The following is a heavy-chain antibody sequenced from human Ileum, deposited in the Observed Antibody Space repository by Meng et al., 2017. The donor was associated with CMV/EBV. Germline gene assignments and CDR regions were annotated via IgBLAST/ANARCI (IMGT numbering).Heavy chain of an antibody. CDR3: ARERPRGTAMASIDY. D-gene: IGHD5-18*01. J-gene: IGHJ4*02. CDR1: GGFISSYY. Sequence: LTEPGQYLVKPSQTLSLTCTVYGGFISSYYWSSLRQPAGKGLEWIVHIDTSGRTNYNPSLKRRVTMSVDPSKPQFSLKLSSVTAADTAVYYCARERPRGTAMASIDYWGQGTLVTVSS. CDR2: IDTSGRT. V-gene: IGHV4-4*07.